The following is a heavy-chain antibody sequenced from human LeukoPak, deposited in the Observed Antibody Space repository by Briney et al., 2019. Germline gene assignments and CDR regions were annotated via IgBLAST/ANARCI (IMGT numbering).Heavy chain of an antibody. V-gene: IGHV1-18*01. CDR2: ISAYNGNT. CDR1: GYTFTSYG. D-gene: IGHD3-22*01. J-gene: IGHJ3*02. Sequence: GASVKVSCKASGYTFTSYGISWVRQAPGQGLEWMGWISAYNGNTNYAQKLQGRVTMTTDTSTSTAYMELRSLRTDDTAVYYWARDPPEDYYDSSGYYPDAFDIWGQGTMVTVSS. CDR3: ARDPPEDYYDSSGYYPDAFDI.